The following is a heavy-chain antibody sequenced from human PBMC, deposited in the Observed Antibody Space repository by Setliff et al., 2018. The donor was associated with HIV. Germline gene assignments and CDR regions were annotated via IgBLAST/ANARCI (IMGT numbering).Heavy chain of an antibody. CDR1: GYTFTSYA. CDR3: ARDSLPYYYGSGTDSFDI. V-gene: IGHV1-3*01. CDR2: INGGNGDT. J-gene: IGHJ3*02. D-gene: IGHD3-10*01. Sequence: ASVKVSCKASGYTFTSYAINWVRQAPGQSLEWMAWINGGNGDTKYSQKFQGRVTVTGDTSAITAYMELSDLRSEDTAVYYCARDSLPYYYGSGTDSFDISGQGTMVTVSS.